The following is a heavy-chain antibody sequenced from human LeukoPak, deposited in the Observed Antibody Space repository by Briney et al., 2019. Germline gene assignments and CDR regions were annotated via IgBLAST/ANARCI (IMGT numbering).Heavy chain of an antibody. V-gene: IGHV1-8*01. D-gene: IGHD3-22*01. Sequence: ASVKVSCKASGYSFTSYDINWVRQATGQGLEWVGSMNPNSGNTDYAQKLQGRITMTRSTSISTAYMELSSLRSEDTAVYYCARVGGRYDSSGSYFDYWGQGTLVTVSS. CDR3: ARVGGRYDSSGSYFDY. J-gene: IGHJ4*02. CDR1: GYSFTSYD. CDR2: MNPNSGNT.